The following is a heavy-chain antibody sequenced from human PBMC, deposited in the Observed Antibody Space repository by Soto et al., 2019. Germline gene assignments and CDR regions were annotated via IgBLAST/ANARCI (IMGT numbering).Heavy chain of an antibody. CDR2: ISAYNGNT. Sequence: GASVKVSCKASGYTFTSHGISWVRQAPGQGLEWMGWISAYNGNTNYAQKLQGRVTMTTDTSTSTAYMELRSLRSDDTAVYYCAKAGYCSSATCATRYYYMDVWGKGTTVTVSS. J-gene: IGHJ6*03. V-gene: IGHV1-18*01. CDR3: AKAGYCSSATCATRYYYMDV. D-gene: IGHD2-2*01. CDR1: GYTFTSHG.